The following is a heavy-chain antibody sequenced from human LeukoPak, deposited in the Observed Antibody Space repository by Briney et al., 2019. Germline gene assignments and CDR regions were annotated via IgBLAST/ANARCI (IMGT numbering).Heavy chain of an antibody. CDR1: GYTFTGYY. CDR3: ARDIVVVPAADHDAFDI. CDR2: INPNSGGT. V-gene: IGHV1-2*02. D-gene: IGHD2-2*01. Sequence: ASVKVSCKASGYTFTGYYMHWVRQAPGQGLEWMGWINPNSGGTNYAQKFQGRVTMTRDTSISTAYMELSRLRSDDTAVYYCARDIVVVPAADHDAFDIWGRGTMVTVSS. J-gene: IGHJ3*02.